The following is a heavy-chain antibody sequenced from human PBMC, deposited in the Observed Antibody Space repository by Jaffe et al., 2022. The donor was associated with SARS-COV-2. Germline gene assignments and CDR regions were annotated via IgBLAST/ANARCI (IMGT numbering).Heavy chain of an antibody. V-gene: IGHV3-21*01. CDR2: ISSSSSYI. D-gene: IGHD3-22*01. Sequence: EVQLVESGGGLVKPGGSLRLSCAASGFTFSSYSMNWVRQAPGKGLEWVSSISSSSSYIYYADSVKGRFTISRDNAKNSLYLQMNSLRAEDTAVYYCARGSRYYDSSGKYGMDVWGQGTTVTVSS. J-gene: IGHJ6*02. CDR3: ARGSRYYDSSGKYGMDV. CDR1: GFTFSSYS.